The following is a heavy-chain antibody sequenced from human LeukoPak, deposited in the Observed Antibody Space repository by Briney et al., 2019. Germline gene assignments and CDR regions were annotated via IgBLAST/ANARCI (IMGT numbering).Heavy chain of an antibody. J-gene: IGHJ6*03. D-gene: IGHD4-17*01. V-gene: IGHV1-69*05. CDR3: ARDRFSTVTTRRYYYHYMDV. CDR2: IIPIFGTA. Sequence: ASVKVSCKASGGTFSSYAISWVRQAPGQGLEWVGGIIPIFGTANYTQKFQGRVTITTDESTFTAYMELNSLRSEDTAVYYCARDRFSTVTTRRYYYHYMDVWGKGTTVTVSS. CDR1: GGTFSSYA.